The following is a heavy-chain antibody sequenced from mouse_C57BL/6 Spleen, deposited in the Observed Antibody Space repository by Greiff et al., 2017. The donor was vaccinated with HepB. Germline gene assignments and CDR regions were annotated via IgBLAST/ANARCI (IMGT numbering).Heavy chain of an antibody. CDR3: AHNGDDAWFAY. Sequence: EVQLQESGPGLVKPSQSLSLTCSVTGYSITSGYYWNWIRQFPGNKLEWMGYISYDGSNNYNPSLKNRISITRDTSTNQFFLKLNSVTTEDTATYYCAHNGDDAWFAYWGQGTLVTVSA. CDR1: GYSITSGYY. J-gene: IGHJ3*01. D-gene: IGHD4-1*01. CDR2: ISYDGSN. V-gene: IGHV3-6*01.